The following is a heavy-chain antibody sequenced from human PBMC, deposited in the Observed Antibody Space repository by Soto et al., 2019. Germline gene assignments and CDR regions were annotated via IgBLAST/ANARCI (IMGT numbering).Heavy chain of an antibody. J-gene: IGHJ6*02. CDR1: GGSSSSHGYC. CDR3: AGSGYYSNSSMYV. D-gene: IGHD3-22*01. V-gene: IGHV4-30-2*01. Sequence: QLQLQESGSGLVKPSQTLSLTCAVSGGSSSSHGYCWSWIRQPPGQDLEGIGYIYHSGSTYYNPSHKSRAPITVDRSKTQSSMKLSSVTAADTAVYDWAGSGYYSNSSMYVWGQGTTVTVSS. CDR2: IYHSGST.